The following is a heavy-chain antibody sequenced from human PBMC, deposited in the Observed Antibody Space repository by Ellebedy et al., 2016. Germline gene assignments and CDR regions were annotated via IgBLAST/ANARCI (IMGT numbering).Heavy chain of an antibody. J-gene: IGHJ4*02. V-gene: IGHV3-23*01. Sequence: GGSLRLSCAASGFTFRSFVMSWVRQAPGKGLEWVSAISESGVSTYYADSVKGRFTISRDNSKNTLYLQMNSLRAEDTAVYYCAKFKDCAAYFDYWGQGTLVTVSS. D-gene: IGHD2-8*02. CDR1: GFTFRSFV. CDR2: ISESGVST. CDR3: AKFKDCAAYFDY.